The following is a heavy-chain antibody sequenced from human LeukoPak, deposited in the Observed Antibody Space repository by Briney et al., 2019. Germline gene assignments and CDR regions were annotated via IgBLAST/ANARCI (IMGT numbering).Heavy chain of an antibody. D-gene: IGHD1-26*01. CDR2: ISGSGGST. J-gene: IGHJ4*02. CDR1: GFTFSSYA. V-gene: IGHV3-23*01. CDR3: ASRGVVGPRGDFDY. Sequence: GGSLRLSCAASGFTFSSYAMSWVRQAPGKGLEWVSAISGSGGSTYYADSVKGRFTISRDNSKNTLYLQMNSLRAEDTAVYYCASRGVVGPRGDFDYWGQGTLVTVSS.